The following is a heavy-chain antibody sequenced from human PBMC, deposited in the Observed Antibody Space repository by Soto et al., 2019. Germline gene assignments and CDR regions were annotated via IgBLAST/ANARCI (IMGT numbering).Heavy chain of an antibody. J-gene: IGHJ4*02. D-gene: IGHD3-22*01. CDR3: ARGGILVFFGLPEDFDY. CDR2: ISYDGSNK. Sequence: GGSLRLSCAASGFTFSTYSMHWVRQAPAKGLEWMTVISYDGSNKYYADSVKGRFTTSRDNSKNTLYLQMNSLRAEDTGVYYCARGGILVFFGLPEDFDYWGQGTMVTVSS. CDR1: GFTFSTYS. V-gene: IGHV3-30-3*01.